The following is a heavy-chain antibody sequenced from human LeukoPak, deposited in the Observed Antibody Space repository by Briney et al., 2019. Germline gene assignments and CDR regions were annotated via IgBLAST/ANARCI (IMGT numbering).Heavy chain of an antibody. D-gene: IGHD2-2*01. V-gene: IGHV4-34*01. CDR2: INHTGST. CDR1: GGSFSGYY. Sequence: PSETLSLTCAVYGGSFSGYYWSWIRQPPGKGLEWIGEINHTGSTNYNPSLKSRVTISVDTSKNQFSLKLNSVTAADTAVYYCARVAGGEYQLLCLIGGYYFDYWGQGTLVTVSS. J-gene: IGHJ4*02. CDR3: ARVAGGEYQLLCLIGGYYFDY.